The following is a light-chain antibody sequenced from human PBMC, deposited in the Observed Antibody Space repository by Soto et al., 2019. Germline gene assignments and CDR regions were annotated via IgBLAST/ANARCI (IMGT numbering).Light chain of an antibody. J-gene: IGLJ2*01. V-gene: IGLV3-21*02. CDR1: NIGRKS. CDR2: DDR. Sequence: SYELTQPPSVSVAPGQTARITCGGTNIGRKSVHWYQQKPGQAPVVVVYDDRDRPSGIPERFSGSNSGNTAALNISRVEAGDEDDYYCQLWASNSDHVVFGGGTKLTVL. CDR3: QLWASNSDHVV.